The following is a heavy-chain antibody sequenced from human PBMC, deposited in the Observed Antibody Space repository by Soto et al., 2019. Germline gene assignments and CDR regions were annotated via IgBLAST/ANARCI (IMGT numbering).Heavy chain of an antibody. CDR1: GYTITCYY. V-gene: IGHV1-2*02. CDR3: ARMIRLRWSNDAFDI. D-gene: IGHD4-17*01. CDR2: INPNSGGT. J-gene: IGHJ3*02. Sequence: ASVKVSCKASGYTITCYYMHWVRQAPGQGLEWMGWINPNSGGTNYAQKFQGRVTMTRDTSISTAYMELSRLRSEDTAVYYCARMIRLRWSNDAFDIWGQGTMVTVSS.